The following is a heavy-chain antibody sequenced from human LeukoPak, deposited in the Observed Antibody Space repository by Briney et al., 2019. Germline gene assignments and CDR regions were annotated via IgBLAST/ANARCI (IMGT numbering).Heavy chain of an antibody. J-gene: IGHJ5*02. Sequence: GESLKISCKGSGYSFTSYWIGWVRQMPGKGLEWMGITYPGDSNTRYSPSFQGQVTISADKSISSASLQWSSLKASDTAMYYCVRSPACSSGTCYPNWFDPWGQGALVTVSS. CDR2: TYPGDSNT. CDR3: VRSPACSSGTCYPNWFDP. CDR1: GYSFTSYW. D-gene: IGHD2-15*01. V-gene: IGHV5-51*01.